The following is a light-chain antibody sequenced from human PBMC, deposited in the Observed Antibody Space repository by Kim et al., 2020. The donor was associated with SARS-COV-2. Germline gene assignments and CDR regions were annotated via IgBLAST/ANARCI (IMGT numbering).Light chain of an antibody. V-gene: IGKV1-5*03. CDR3: QQYNSYSRLT. Sequence: SVGDRVTNTCRASQSISSWLAWYQKKPGKAPKLLIYKASSLESGVPSRFSGSGSGTEFTLTISSLQPDDFATYYCQQYNSYSRLTFGGGTKVDIK. CDR2: KAS. J-gene: IGKJ4*01. CDR1: QSISSW.